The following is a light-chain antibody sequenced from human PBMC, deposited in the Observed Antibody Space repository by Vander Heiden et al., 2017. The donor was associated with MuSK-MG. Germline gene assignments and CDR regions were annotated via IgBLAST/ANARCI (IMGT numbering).Light chain of an antibody. CDR3: QSYDNSLSGLV. CDR2: GNS. V-gene: IGLV1-40*01. CDR1: SSNIGAGYD. Sequence: QSLLTLPPSDSGAPAQRVTISCTGGSSNIGAGYDVHWYQQLPGTAPKLLIYGNSNRPSGVPDRFSGSKSGTSASLAITGVQAEDEADYYCQSYDNSLSGLVFGGGTKLTVL. J-gene: IGLJ2*01.